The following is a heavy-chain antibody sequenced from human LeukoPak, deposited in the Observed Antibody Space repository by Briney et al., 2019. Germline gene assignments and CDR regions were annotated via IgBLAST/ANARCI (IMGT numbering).Heavy chain of an antibody. J-gene: IGHJ5*02. CDR3: ARQTAVAGRYNWFDP. CDR2: INPSGGST. D-gene: IGHD6-19*01. CDR1: GYTFTSYY. V-gene: IGHV1-46*01. Sequence: ASVKVSCKASGYTFTSYYMHWVRQAPGQGLEWMGIINPSGGSTSYAQKFQGRVTITADESTSTAYMELSSLRSEDTAVYYCARQTAVAGRYNWFDPWGQGTLVTVSS.